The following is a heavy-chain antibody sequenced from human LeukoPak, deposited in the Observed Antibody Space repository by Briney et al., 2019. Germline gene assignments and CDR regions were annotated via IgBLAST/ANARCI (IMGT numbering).Heavy chain of an antibody. J-gene: IGHJ4*02. CDR3: ARGHSGSYWLIDY. V-gene: IGHV3-30-3*01. CDR2: ISDDGSSK. Sequence: GGSLRLSCAASGFTFRNHAIHWVRQAPGKGLEWVAVISDDGSSKYYADSVKGRFIISRDNSKNTLYLQMNILRAEETAVYFCARGHSGSYWLIDYWGQGTLVIVSS. D-gene: IGHD1-26*01. CDR1: GFTFRNHA.